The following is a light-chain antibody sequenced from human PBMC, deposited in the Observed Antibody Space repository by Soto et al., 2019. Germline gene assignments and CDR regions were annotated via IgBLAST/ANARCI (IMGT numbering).Light chain of an antibody. J-gene: IGLJ1*01. CDR3: SSYTSSSTLYV. Sequence: QSALTQPASVSGSPGQSITISCTGTSSAVGGYNYVSWYQQHPGKAPKLKIYDVSNRPSGVFNRFSGSKSGNTASLTISALQADDEADYYCSSYTSSSTLYVFATETKVTVL. CDR2: DVS. V-gene: IGLV2-14*01. CDR1: SSAVGGYNY.